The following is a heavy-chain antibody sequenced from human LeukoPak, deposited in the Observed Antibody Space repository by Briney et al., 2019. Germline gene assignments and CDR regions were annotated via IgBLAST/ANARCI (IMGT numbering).Heavy chain of an antibody. CDR2: MNPNTGKS. Sequence: ASVTVSCTASGYTFPNYDINWVRQAAGQGLEWMAWMNPNTGKSGFAQRFQGRITLTRDTSIDTAYMELSSLGPEDTAVYYCARMSCTSTSCLHPWGQGTLVTVSS. D-gene: IGHD2-2*01. CDR3: ARMSCTSTSCLHP. CDR1: GYTFPNYD. J-gene: IGHJ5*02. V-gene: IGHV1-8*01.